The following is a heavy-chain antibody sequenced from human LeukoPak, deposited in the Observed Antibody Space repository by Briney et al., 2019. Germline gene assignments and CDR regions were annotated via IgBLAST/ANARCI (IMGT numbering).Heavy chain of an antibody. D-gene: IGHD5-24*01. V-gene: IGHV4-31*03. Sequence: PSQTLSLTCTVSGGSISSGGYYWSWIRQHPGKGLEWIGYIYYSGSTYYNPSLKSRVTISVDTSKNQFPLKLSSVTAADTAVYYCARERSSPDAFDIWGQGTMVTVSS. CDR3: ARERSSPDAFDI. CDR1: GGSISSGGYY. J-gene: IGHJ3*02. CDR2: IYYSGST.